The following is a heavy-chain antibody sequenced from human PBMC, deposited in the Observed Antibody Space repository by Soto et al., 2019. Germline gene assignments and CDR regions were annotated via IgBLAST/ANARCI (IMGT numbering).Heavy chain of an antibody. CDR3: ARVSSSSPYYYYYYMDV. V-gene: IGHV4-59*01. CDR2: IYYSGST. D-gene: IGHD6-6*01. CDR1: GGSISSYY. Sequence: SETLSLTCTVSGGSISSYYWSWIRQPPGKGLEWIGYIYYSGSTNYNPSLKSRVTISVDTSKNQFSLKLSSVTAADTAVYYCARVSSSSPYYYYYYMDVWGKGTTVTVSS. J-gene: IGHJ6*03.